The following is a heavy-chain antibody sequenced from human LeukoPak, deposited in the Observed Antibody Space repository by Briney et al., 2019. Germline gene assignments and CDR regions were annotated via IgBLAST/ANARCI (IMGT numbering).Heavy chain of an antibody. CDR3: ASQHWGSNYFDY. CDR1: WGSINSVY. J-gene: IGHJ4*02. V-gene: IGHV4-59*01. CDR2: IYYSGTT. D-gene: IGHD7-27*01. Sequence: SETLSLICTVAWGSINSVYWSWIRQPPGRGLDLFAYIYYSGTTSYKPSLKSRVTISVDTSKNQFSLKLTSVTAADTAVYYCASQHWGSNYFDYWGQGALVTVSS.